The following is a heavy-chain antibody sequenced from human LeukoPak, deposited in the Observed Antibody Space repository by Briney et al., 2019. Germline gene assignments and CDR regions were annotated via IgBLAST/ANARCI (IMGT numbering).Heavy chain of an antibody. J-gene: IGHJ4*02. CDR3: ARVSPPHTLNLYYYDSSGYFRGPATFDY. V-gene: IGHV1-3*01. Sequence: ASVKVSCKASGYTFTSYAMHWVRQAPGQRLEWMGWINAGNGNTKYSQKFQGRVTITRDTSASTAYMELRSLRSDDTAVYYCARVSPPHTLNLYYYDSSGYFRGPATFDYWGQGTLVTVSS. CDR1: GYTFTSYA. D-gene: IGHD3-22*01. CDR2: INAGNGNT.